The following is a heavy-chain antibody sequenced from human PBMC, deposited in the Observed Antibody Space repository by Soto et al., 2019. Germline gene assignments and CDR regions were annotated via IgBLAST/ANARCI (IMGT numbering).Heavy chain of an antibody. J-gene: IGHJ6*02. CDR1: GGTFSSSA. CDR3: ARDGWMGIAARPPPYYYYGMDV. Sequence: SVKVSCKASGGTFSSSAISWVRQAPGQGLEWMGNIIPTFGTADYARKVQGRVAFTADTSTSTAYMELRSLRSDDTAVYYCARDGWMGIAARPPPYYYYGMDVWGQGTTVTVSS. D-gene: IGHD6-6*01. CDR2: IIPTFGTA. V-gene: IGHV1-69*06.